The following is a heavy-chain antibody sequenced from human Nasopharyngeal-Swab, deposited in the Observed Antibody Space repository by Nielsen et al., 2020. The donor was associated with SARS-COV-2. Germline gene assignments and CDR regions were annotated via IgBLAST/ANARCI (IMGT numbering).Heavy chain of an antibody. CDR2: ISSSGDST. J-gene: IGHJ4*02. V-gene: IGHV3-23*01. CDR3: AKDRRPLDY. D-gene: IGHD6-6*01. Sequence: GGSLRLSCAASGFTYSIYAMTWVRQAPGKGLEWVSIISSSGDSTFYADSVKGRFTMSRDNSKNTLYLQVNSLRAEDTAVYYCAKDRRPLDYWGQGTLVTVSS. CDR1: GFTYSIYA.